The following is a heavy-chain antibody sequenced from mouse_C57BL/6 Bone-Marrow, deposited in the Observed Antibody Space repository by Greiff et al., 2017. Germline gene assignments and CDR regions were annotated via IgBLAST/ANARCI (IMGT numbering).Heavy chain of an antibody. V-gene: IGHV1-9*01. CDR2: ILPGSGST. CDR3: ARGGYYDGYYAAWFAY. J-gene: IGHJ3*01. CDR1: GYTFTGYW. Sequence: QVQLQQSGAELMKPGASVKLSCKATGYTFTGYWIEWVKQRPGHGLEWIGEILPGSGSTNYNEKFKGKATFTADTSSNTAYMQLSRLTTEDSAIYYCARGGYYDGYYAAWFAYWGQGTLVTVSA. D-gene: IGHD2-3*01.